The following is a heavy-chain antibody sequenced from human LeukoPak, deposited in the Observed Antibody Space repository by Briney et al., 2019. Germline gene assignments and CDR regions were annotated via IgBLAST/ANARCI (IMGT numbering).Heavy chain of an antibody. V-gene: IGHV3-74*01. CDR3: ARDKDRPGASIDY. CDR1: GFTFSTYW. D-gene: IGHD1-14*01. Sequence: GGSLRLSCAASGFTFSTYWMLWVRQTPGKGLVWVSRINNDGSLRTYADSVKGRFTISRDNAKNTLYLQMSSLTAEDTALYYCARDKDRPGASIDYWGQGTLVTVSS. CDR2: INNDGSLR. J-gene: IGHJ4*02.